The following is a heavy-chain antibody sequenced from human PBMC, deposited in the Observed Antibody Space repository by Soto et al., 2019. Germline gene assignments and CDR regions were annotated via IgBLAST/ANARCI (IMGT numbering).Heavy chain of an antibody. CDR3: ARDSPIGSTFSGYDAIDY. V-gene: IGHV1-69*08. D-gene: IGHD5-12*01. CDR2: IIPLLSTS. J-gene: IGHJ4*02. CDR1: GGPFSNDI. Sequence: QVQLVQSGAEVKKPGSSVKVSCKASGGPFSNDIITWVRQAPGQGLEWMGRIIPLLSTSTYAQKFQARLTITADRSTGTAYMELNYLRSEDTAVYYCARDSPIGSTFSGYDAIDYWGQGTRITVSS.